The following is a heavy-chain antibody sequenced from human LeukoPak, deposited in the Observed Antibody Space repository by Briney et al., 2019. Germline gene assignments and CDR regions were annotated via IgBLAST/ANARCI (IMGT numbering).Heavy chain of an antibody. CDR2: INPNSGGT. CDR3: ARGVRYYYSSGSPPDWFDP. V-gene: IGHV1-2*02. D-gene: IGHD3-10*01. Sequence: ASVKVSCKASGYTFTGYYMHWVRQAPGQGLEWMGWINPNSGGTNYAQKFQGRVTMTRDTSISTAYMELSRLRSDDTAVYYCARGVRYYYSSGSPPDWFDPWGQGTLVTVSS. CDR1: GYTFTGYY. J-gene: IGHJ5*02.